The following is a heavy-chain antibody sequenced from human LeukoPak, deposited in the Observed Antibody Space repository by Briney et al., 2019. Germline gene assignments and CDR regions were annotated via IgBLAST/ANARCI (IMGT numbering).Heavy chain of an antibody. J-gene: IGHJ3*01. Sequence: ASVKVSFKASGYTFTGYYMHWVRQPPGQELAGMGWINPNSGGTNYAQKFQGRLTMTRDTSISTAYMELSRLRSDDTAVYYCASSRTIFGVVCWGQGTIVTASS. CDR1: GYTFTGYY. CDR3: ASSRTIFGVVC. V-gene: IGHV1-2*02. D-gene: IGHD3-3*01. CDR2: INPNSGGT.